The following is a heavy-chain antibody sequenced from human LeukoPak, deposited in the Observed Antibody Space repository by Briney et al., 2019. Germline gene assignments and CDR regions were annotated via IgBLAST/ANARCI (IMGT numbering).Heavy chain of an antibody. CDR2: INHSGST. CDR3: ARGLNTMTRTRGDAFDI. Sequence: SETLSLTCAVYGGSFSGYYWSWIRQPPGKGLEWIGEINHSGSTNYNPSLKSRVTISVDTSKNQFSLKLSSVTAADTAVYYCARGLNTMTRTRGDAFDIWGQGTMVTVSS. CDR1: GGSFSGYY. V-gene: IGHV4-34*01. D-gene: IGHD3-22*01. J-gene: IGHJ3*02.